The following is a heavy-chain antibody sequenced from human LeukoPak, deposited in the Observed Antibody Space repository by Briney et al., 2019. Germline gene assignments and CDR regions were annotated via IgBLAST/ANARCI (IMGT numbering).Heavy chain of an antibody. Sequence: GRSLRLSCAASGFTFSSYGMHWVRQAPGKGLGWVAVIWYDGSNKYYADSVKGRFTISRDNSKNTLYLQMNSLRAEDTAVYYCAKAKRPYYYDSSGPPSPWGPGTLVTVSS. CDR3: AKAKRPYYYDSSGPPSP. CDR1: GFTFSSYG. D-gene: IGHD3-22*01. CDR2: IWYDGSNK. J-gene: IGHJ5*02. V-gene: IGHV3-33*06.